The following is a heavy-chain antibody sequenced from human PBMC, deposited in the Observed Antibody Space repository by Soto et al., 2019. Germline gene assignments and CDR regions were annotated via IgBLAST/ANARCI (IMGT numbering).Heavy chain of an antibody. CDR2: ISYDGVNK. D-gene: IGHD6-19*01. J-gene: IGHJ5*02. CDR1: RFNFSAYG. Sequence: PGGSLSLSCAASRFNFSAYGMHWVRQAPGKGLEWVAGISYDGVNKFYSASMKGRLTVSRDNAKNTFYLQMNSLRPADTALYYCAKARYASGWSGLDTWGQGALVTVSS. V-gene: IGHV3-30*18. CDR3: AKARYASGWSGLDT.